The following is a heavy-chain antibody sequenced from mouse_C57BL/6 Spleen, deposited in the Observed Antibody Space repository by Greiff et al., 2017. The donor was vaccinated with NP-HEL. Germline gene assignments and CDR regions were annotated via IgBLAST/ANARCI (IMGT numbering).Heavy chain of an antibody. CDR3: ARSSILTTVVGTGYFDV. CDR2: FDPSDSYT. CDR1: GYTFPSYW. D-gene: IGHD1-1*01. V-gene: IGHV1-69*01. J-gene: IGHJ1*03. Sequence: QLQQPGAELVMPGASVKLSCKASGYTFPSYWMHWVKPRPGQGPEWIGEFDPSDSYTNYNQKFKGKSNLTVDKSSSTAYMQLSRLTSEDSAVYYCARSSILTTVVGTGYFDVWGTGTTVTVSS.